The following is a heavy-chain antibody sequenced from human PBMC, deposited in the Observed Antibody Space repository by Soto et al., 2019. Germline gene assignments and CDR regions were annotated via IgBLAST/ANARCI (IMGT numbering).Heavy chain of an antibody. D-gene: IGHD6-19*01. CDR3: ARVGSSGWYIPRYYYYYYGMDV. V-gene: IGHV1-69*13. J-gene: IGHJ6*02. Sequence: GASVKVSCKASGGTFSSYAISWVRQAPGQGLEWMGGIIPIFGTANYAQKFQGRVTITADESTSTAYMELSSLRSEDTAVYYCARVGSSGWYIPRYYYYYYGMDVWGQGTTVTVSS. CDR2: IIPIFGTA. CDR1: GGTFSSYA.